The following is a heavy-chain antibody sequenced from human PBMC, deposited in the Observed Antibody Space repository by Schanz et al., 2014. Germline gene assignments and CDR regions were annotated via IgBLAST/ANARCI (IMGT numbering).Heavy chain of an antibody. Sequence: EVHLVESGGGLVQPGGSLRLSCAASGITFSSHSFNWVRQAPGKGLEWVSTIGTSGGTNYAESVKGRFTISRDNSKNTLYLQMDSLRAEDTAVYFCAKKVPAYNPFDSWGQGTLVTVSS. CDR2: IGTSGGT. CDR3: AKKVPAYNPFDS. J-gene: IGHJ4*02. D-gene: IGHD1-1*01. CDR1: GITFSSHS. V-gene: IGHV3-23*04.